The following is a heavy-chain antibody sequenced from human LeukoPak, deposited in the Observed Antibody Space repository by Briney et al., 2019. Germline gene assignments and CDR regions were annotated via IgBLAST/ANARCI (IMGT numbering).Heavy chain of an antibody. J-gene: IGHJ4*02. D-gene: IGHD2-2*01. Sequence: GGSLRPSCAASGFTFRNYGMKWVRQAPGKGLEWVAVISHDGTVKYYADSVKGRFTISRDDSTTTLVLQMNSLRVEDTAVYFCAKEGSEFSSSFLDYWGQGTRVTVSS. CDR3: AKEGSEFSSSFLDY. CDR1: GFTFRNYG. CDR2: ISHDGTVK. V-gene: IGHV3-30*18.